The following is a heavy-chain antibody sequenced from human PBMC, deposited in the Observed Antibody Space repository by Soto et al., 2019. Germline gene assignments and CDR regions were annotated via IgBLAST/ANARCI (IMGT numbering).Heavy chain of an antibody. CDR1: GGSTSSYY. Sequence: QVQLQESGPGLVKPSETLSLTCTVSGGSTSSYYWSWIRQPPGKGLEWIGYIYYSGSTNYNPSLNSRVTISVDTSKNQFSLKLISVTAADTAVYYCASSMVRGLIDYWGQGTLVTVSS. CDR2: IYYSGST. CDR3: ASSMVRGLIDY. V-gene: IGHV4-59*01. D-gene: IGHD3-10*01. J-gene: IGHJ4*02.